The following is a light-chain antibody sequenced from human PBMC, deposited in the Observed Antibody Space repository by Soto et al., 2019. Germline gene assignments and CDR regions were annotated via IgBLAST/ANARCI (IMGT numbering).Light chain of an antibody. Sequence: QSALTQPASVSGSPGQSITISCTGASRDVGFDKYVSWYQQHPGRAPKLMIYEDKHRPSGVSNRFSGSKSGDTASLTISGLQPEDEADYYCSSYTSHTDTVIFGGGTKLTVL. V-gene: IGLV2-14*01. CDR3: SSYTSHTDTVI. J-gene: IGLJ2*01. CDR1: SRDVGFDKY. CDR2: EDK.